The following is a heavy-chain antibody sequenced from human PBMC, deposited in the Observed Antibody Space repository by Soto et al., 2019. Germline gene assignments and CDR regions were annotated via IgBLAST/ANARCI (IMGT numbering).Heavy chain of an antibody. CDR1: GFTFSNYA. Sequence: GGSLRLSCAASGFTFSNYAMNWVRQAPGKGLEWVSAISAGGSNTDYADSVKGRFTISSDNSKNTLYLQMNSLRAEDTAVYYCAKEYSNSLDYWGQGTLVTVYS. D-gene: IGHD6-13*01. J-gene: IGHJ4*02. CDR3: AKEYSNSLDY. V-gene: IGHV3-23*01. CDR2: ISAGGSNT.